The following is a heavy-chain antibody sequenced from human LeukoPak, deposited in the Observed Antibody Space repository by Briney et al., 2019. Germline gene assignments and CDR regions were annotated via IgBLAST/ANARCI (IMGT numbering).Heavy chain of an antibody. D-gene: IGHD1-26*01. V-gene: IGHV3-23*01. Sequence: PGGSLRLSCAASGFTFSSYAMSWVRQAPGKGLEGVSAISGSGGNTYYADSVKGRFTISRDNSKNTLYLQMNSLRAEDTAVYYCARHTTEATFDYWGQGTLVTVSS. J-gene: IGHJ4*02. CDR2: ISGSGGNT. CDR1: GFTFSSYA. CDR3: ARHTTEATFDY.